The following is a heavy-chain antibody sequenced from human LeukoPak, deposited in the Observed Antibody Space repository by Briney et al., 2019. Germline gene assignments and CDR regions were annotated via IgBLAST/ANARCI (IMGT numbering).Heavy chain of an antibody. J-gene: IGHJ3*02. V-gene: IGHV3-66*01. CDR2: IYSGGDT. CDR3: ARVAVRYSGSLDAFDI. Sequence: PGGSLRLSCAASGFTVNSYYMGWVRQAPGKGLEWISVIYSGGDTYYADSVKGRFTISRDNAKNSLYLQMNSLRAEDTAVYYCARVAVRYSGSLDAFDIWGQGTMVTVSS. CDR1: GFTVNSYY. D-gene: IGHD1-26*01.